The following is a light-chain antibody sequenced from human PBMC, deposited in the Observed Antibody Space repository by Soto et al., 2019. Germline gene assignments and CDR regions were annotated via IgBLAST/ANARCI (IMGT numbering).Light chain of an antibody. CDR1: QSVSSN. CDR3: QQYNNWLPT. J-gene: IGKJ5*01. V-gene: IGKV3-15*01. CDR2: GAS. Sequence: IVLTHSPATLSVAPGERATLSCRASQSVSSNLAWYQQKPGQAPRLLIYGASTRATGIPARFSGSGSGTEFTLTISSLQSEDFAVYYCQQYNNWLPTFGQGTRLEI.